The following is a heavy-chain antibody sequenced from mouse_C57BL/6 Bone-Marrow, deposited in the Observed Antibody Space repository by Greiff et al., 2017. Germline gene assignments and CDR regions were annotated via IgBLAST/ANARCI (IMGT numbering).Heavy chain of an antibody. Sequence: VQLQQSGAELVRPGTSVKMSCKASGYTFTNYWIGWAKQRPGHGLEWIGDIYPGGGYTNYNEKFKGKATLTADKSSSTAYMQFSSLTSEDSAIYYCARWDYGTWGAMDYWGQGTSVTVSS. V-gene: IGHV1-63*01. J-gene: IGHJ4*01. CDR3: ARWDYGTWGAMDY. CDR2: IYPGGGYT. D-gene: IGHD2-1*01. CDR1: GYTFTNYW.